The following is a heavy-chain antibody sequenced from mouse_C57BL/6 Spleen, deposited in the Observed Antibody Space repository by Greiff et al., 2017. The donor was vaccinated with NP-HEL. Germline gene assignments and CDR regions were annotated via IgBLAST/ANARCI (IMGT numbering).Heavy chain of an antibody. Sequence: VTLLASVGCLVTPGWSLPLSCAASGFTFSDYGLHLFRPAPVKGLEWVAYISSGSSTIYYADTVKGRFTISRDNAKNTLFLQMTSLRSEDTAMYYCARRDGYYEYFDVWGTGTTVTVSS. D-gene: IGHD2-3*01. V-gene: IGHV5-17*01. CDR3: ARRDGYYEYFDV. CDR2: ISSGSSTI. J-gene: IGHJ1*03. CDR1: GFTFSDYG.